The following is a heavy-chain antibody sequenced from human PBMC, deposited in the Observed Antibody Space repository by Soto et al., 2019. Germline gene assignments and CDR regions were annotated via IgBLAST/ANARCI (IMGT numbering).Heavy chain of an antibody. D-gene: IGHD3-22*01. V-gene: IGHV1-69*01. Sequence: QVQLVQSGAEVKEPGSSVKVSCKASGGTFSSYAISWVRQAPGQGLEWMGGIIPIFGTANYAQKFQGRVTITADESTSTAYMELSSLRSEDTAVYYCARSGMERVVVMSDAFDIWGQGTMVTVSS. CDR3: ARSGMERVVVMSDAFDI. CDR1: GGTFSSYA. J-gene: IGHJ3*02. CDR2: IIPIFGTA.